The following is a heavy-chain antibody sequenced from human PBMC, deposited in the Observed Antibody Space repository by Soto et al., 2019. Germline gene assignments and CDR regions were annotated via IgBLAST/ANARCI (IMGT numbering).Heavy chain of an antibody. V-gene: IGHV1-46*01. CDR3: ARVSLHTVTTSHFDY. CDR1: GYTFASYY. J-gene: IGHJ4*02. Sequence: SVKVSCKASGYTFASYYMHWVREAPAQELEWMGIINPSGGSTSYSQKFQGRDTMTRDTSTSTVYMELSSLRSEDTAVYYCARVSLHTVTTSHFDYWGQGTLVTVSS. D-gene: IGHD4-17*01. CDR2: INPSGGST.